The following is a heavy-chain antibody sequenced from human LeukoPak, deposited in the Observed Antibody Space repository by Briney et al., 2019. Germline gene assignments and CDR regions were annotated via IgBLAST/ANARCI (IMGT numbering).Heavy chain of an antibody. CDR2: IYSDGST. J-gene: IGHJ3*01. Sequence: PGGSLRLSCAASGFTVSSNHMSWVRQAPGKGLEWVSVIYSDGSTYYADSVKGRFTISRDNSKNTVYLQMNSLRAEDTAVYYCARDRTLMPWGQGTMVTVSS. CDR3: ARDRTLMP. CDR1: GFTVSSNH. D-gene: IGHD2-2*01. V-gene: IGHV3-53*01.